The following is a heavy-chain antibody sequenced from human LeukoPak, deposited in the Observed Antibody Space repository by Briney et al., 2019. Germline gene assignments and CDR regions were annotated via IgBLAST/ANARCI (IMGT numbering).Heavy chain of an antibody. CDR3: ATDDYRGLGY. J-gene: IGHJ4*02. Sequence: GGSLRLSCAASGITFSNYWMHWVRQAPGRGLVWVSHINMFGSHTTYAGSVKGRFTISRDNAKSTVFLQMNSLRAEDTAVYYCATDDYRGLGYWGQGTLVTVSS. CDR2: INMFGSHT. CDR1: GITFSNYW. V-gene: IGHV3-74*01. D-gene: IGHD4-11*01.